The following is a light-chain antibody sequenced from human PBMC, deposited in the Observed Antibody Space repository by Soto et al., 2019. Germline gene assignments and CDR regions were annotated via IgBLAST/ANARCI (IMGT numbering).Light chain of an antibody. CDR2: GAS. CDR3: QQYASSPRT. J-gene: IGKJ2*02. V-gene: IGKV3-20*01. Sequence: EIVLTQSPGTLSLSPGEKATLSCRASQSVSSNYLAWYQQKGGQAPRLLISGASSRTTDIPHRFSGSGFGTDFTLTISRLETEDFAVYLCQQYASSPRTFGQGTKLEIK. CDR1: QSVSSNY.